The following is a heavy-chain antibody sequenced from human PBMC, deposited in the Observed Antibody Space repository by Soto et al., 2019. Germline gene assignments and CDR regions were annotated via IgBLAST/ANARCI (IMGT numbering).Heavy chain of an antibody. D-gene: IGHD3-22*01. V-gene: IGHV3-23*01. CDR2: ISARGEKT. CDR1: GFTLNSYA. Sequence: GGSLRLSCAASGFTLNSYAMNWVRQAPGKGLEWVSGISARGEKTYYADSVKGRFTISRDNSKNTVYLQMNSLRAKDTAVFYRAKALPMYYYDSSGYSDYYYDMDVWGQGTTVTVSS. CDR3: AKALPMYYYDSSGYSDYYYDMDV. J-gene: IGHJ6*02.